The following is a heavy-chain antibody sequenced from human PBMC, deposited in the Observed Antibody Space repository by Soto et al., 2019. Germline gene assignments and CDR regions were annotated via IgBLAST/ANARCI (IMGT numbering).Heavy chain of an antibody. V-gene: IGHV3-48*03. CDR1: GFTFSSYE. CDR2: ISSSGSTI. D-gene: IGHD3-3*01. Sequence: GGSLRLSCAASGFTFSSYEMNWVRQAPGKGLEWVSYISSSGSTIYYADSVKGRFTISRDNAKNSLYLQMNSLRAEDTAVYYCARDANYDFWSGYYTPSLYYGMDVWGQGTTVTVSS. CDR3: ARDANYDFWSGYYTPSLYYGMDV. J-gene: IGHJ6*02.